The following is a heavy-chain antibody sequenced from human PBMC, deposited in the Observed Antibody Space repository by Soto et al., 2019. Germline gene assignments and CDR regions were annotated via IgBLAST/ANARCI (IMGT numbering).Heavy chain of an antibody. V-gene: IGHV3-23*01. J-gene: IGHJ4*02. CDR2: ISGSGGST. CDR3: AKVVYCSGGSCYRGYFDY. Sequence: GGSLRLSCAASGFTFSSYAMSWVRQAPGKGLEWVSAISGSGGSTYYADSVKGRFTISRDNSKNTLYLQMNSLRAEDTAVYYCAKVVYCSGGSCYRGYFDYWGQGTLVTVPQ. CDR1: GFTFSSYA. D-gene: IGHD2-15*01.